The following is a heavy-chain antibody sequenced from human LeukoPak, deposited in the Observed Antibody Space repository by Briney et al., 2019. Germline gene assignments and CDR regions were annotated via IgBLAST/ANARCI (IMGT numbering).Heavy chain of an antibody. D-gene: IGHD3-10*01. CDR2: IIPIFGIA. CDR1: GGTFSSYA. V-gene: IGHV1-69*04. J-gene: IGHJ5*02. CDR3: AREGRGNWFDP. Sequence: SVKVSCKASGGTFSSYAISWVRQAPGQGLEWMGRIIPIFGIANYAQKFQGRVTITADKSTSTAYMELSSLRSEDTAVYYCAREGRGNWFDPWGQGTLVTVSS.